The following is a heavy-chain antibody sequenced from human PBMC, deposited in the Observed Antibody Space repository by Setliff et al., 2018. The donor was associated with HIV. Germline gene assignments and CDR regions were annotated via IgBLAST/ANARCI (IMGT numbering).Heavy chain of an antibody. Sequence: ASVKVSCKASGYTFTSYYMHWVRQAPGQGLEWMGIINPSGGSTSYAQKFQGRVTMTRDTSTSTVYMELSSLRSEDTAVYYCARRPDYGDYGGGPDYWGQGTLVTAPQ. V-gene: IGHV1-46*01. D-gene: IGHD4-17*01. CDR3: ARRPDYGDYGGGPDY. J-gene: IGHJ4*02. CDR2: INPSGGST. CDR1: GYTFTSYY.